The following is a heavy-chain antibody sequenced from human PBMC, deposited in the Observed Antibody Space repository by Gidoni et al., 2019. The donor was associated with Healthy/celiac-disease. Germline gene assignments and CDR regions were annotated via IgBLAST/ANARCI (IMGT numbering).Heavy chain of an antibody. CDR1: GFPFSSYG. J-gene: IGHJ6*02. CDR3: AKGQSSPAAIPGGMDV. CDR2: ISYDGSNK. Sequence: QVQLVESGGGVVQPGRSLRLSCSASGFPFSSYGMHWVRQAPGKGLEWVAVISYDGSNKYYADSVKGRFTISRDNSKNTLYLQMNSLRAEDTAVYYCAKGQSSPAAIPGGMDVWGQGTTVTVSS. D-gene: IGHD2-2*02. V-gene: IGHV3-30*18.